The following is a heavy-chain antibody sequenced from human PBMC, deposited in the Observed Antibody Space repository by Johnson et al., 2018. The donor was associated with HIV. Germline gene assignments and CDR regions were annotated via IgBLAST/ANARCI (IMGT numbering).Heavy chain of an antibody. CDR1: GFKFEDYA. J-gene: IGHJ3*02. Sequence: VQLVESGGGLGQSGRSLRLSCAASGFKFEDYAMHWVRQLPGKGLEWVSHISSRSGPISYSDSVKGRFTISRDNAKNSLYLQMNSLRAEDTAVYYCARAPRAFCDGDCYPNAFGIWGQGTMVTVSS. CDR3: ARAPRAFCDGDCYPNAFGI. CDR2: ISSRSGPI. V-gene: IGHV3-48*04. D-gene: IGHD2-21*02.